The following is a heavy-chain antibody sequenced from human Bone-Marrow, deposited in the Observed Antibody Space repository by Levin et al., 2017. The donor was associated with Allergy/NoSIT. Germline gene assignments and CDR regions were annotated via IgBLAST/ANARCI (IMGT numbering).Heavy chain of an antibody. CDR2: IHHIGSI. CDR1: GGSISSTYYY. Sequence: ASETLSLTCTVSGGSISSTYYYWGWIRQPPGEGLEWIGSIHHIGSIYYNPSLKSRVTTSVDTSKNQFSLKLTSVTAADTAVYYCANHHDFWSGFFDPWGQGALVTVSS. J-gene: IGHJ5*02. V-gene: IGHV4-39*07. CDR3: ANHHDFWSGFFDP. D-gene: IGHD3-3*01.